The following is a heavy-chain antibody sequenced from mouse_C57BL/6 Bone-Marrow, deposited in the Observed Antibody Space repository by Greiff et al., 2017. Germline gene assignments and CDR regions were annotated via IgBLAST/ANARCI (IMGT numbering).Heavy chain of an antibody. D-gene: IGHD2-3*01. CDR3: GRGDGYYDAMDY. CDR1: GYTFTDHI. CDR2: IYPVSGVT. J-gene: IGHJ4*01. Sequence: VQLQQSGAELASPGASVTLSCKAPGYTFTDHIMTWVKKRPGQGLEWIGRIYPVSGVTNYNQKFMGKATFSVDRSSCTGYMVLNSLTSEDPAVYYCGRGDGYYDAMDYWGQGTSVTVSS. V-gene: IGHV1-11*01.